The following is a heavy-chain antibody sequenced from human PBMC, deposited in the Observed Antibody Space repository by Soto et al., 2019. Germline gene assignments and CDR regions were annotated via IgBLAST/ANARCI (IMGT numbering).Heavy chain of an antibody. V-gene: IGHV3-23*01. CDR3: AKDRQPDGRWPFDH. D-gene: IGHD2-8*01. CDR1: GFTFRTYT. J-gene: IGHJ4*02. CDR2: ILPTGTEK. Sequence: EVQLMESGGGQVLPGGSLRLTCAASGFTFRTYTMSWVRQAPGKGLEWVSGILPTGTEKYYADSVKGRFTVCRDHSNNLLYLQRDSLRGDDTAVYYCAKDRQPDGRWPFDHWGQGTLVTVSP.